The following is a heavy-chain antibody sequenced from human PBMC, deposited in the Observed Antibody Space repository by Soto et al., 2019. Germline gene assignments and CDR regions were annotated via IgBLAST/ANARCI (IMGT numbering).Heavy chain of an antibody. J-gene: IGHJ3*02. CDR1: VGSISGGDYH. CDR2: IFYTGST. Sequence: QVQLQESGPGLVRPSQTLSLTCTVSVGSISGGDYHWTWIRQPPGKGLEWIGYIFYTGSTYYNPSLKSRVTISVDTSKNQFSLKLSSATAADTAIYYCARGLEMPDYAFDIWGQGTMVTVSS. V-gene: IGHV4-30-4*01. D-gene: IGHD2-2*01. CDR3: ARGLEMPDYAFDI.